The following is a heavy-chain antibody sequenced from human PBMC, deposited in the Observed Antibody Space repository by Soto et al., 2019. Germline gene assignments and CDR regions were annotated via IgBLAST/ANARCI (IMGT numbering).Heavy chain of an antibody. D-gene: IGHD4-17*01. Sequence: PGGSLRLSCAASGFTFSDYYMSWNRQAPGKGLEWVSYISSSGSTIYYADSVKGRFTISRDNAKNSLYLQMNSLRAEDTAVYYCARSTVTMWCYFDYWGQGTLVTVSS. CDR2: ISSSGSTI. CDR3: ARSTVTMWCYFDY. CDR1: GFTFSDYY. J-gene: IGHJ4*02. V-gene: IGHV3-11*01.